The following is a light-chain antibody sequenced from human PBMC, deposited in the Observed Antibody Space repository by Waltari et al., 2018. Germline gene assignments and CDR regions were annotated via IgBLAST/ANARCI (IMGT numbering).Light chain of an antibody. CDR2: WAS. V-gene: IGKV4-1*01. J-gene: IGKJ1*01. CDR1: QSVLYPSDNDNY. Sequence: DIVMTQSPDSLAVSLGERATINCRSSQSVLYPSDNDNYLAWYQQKPGQPPKLLIYWASTRASGVPDRFSGSGSGTDFTLTISSLQAADVAVYYCQQYYTTPLTFGQGTRVEI. CDR3: QQYYTTPLT.